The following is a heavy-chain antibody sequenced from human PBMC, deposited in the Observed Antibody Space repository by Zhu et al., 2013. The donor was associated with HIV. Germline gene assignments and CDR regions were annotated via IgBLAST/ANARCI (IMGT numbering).Heavy chain of an antibody. CDR2: IYHTGII. CDR3: ARRHSYGSLMSDYDV. Sequence: QVQLQESGPGLVKPSGDPVPHVRCVWLSISSGYYWAWIRQPPGKGLEWIATIYHTGIIHYSPSLKSRVTISVDTSKNKFSLTMNSVTAADTAVYYCARRHSYGSLMSDYDVWGQGTMVTVSS. CDR1: LSISSGYY. D-gene: IGHD5-18*01. J-gene: IGHJ3*01. V-gene: IGHV4-38-2*01.